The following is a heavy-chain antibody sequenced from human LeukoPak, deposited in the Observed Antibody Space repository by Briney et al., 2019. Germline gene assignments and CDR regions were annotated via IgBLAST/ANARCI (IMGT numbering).Heavy chain of an antibody. CDR1: GFTFSSYS. CDR3: AKGGMSTIVRGVIGYMDV. V-gene: IGHV3-21*01. D-gene: IGHD3-10*01. J-gene: IGHJ6*03. CDR2: ISSSSSYI. Sequence: PGGSLRLSCAASGFTFSSYSMNWVRQAPGKGLEWVSSISSSSSYIYYADSVKGRFTFSRDNSKNTLYLQMNSLRAEDTAVYYCAKGGMSTIVRGVIGYMDVWGKGTTVTISS.